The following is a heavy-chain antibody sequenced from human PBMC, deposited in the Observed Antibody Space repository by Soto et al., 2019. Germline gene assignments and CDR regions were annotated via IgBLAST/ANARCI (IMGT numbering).Heavy chain of an antibody. CDR1: GGTFSSYA. J-gene: IGHJ4*02. CDR3: ARGGGYYGSGNEWVVDY. Sequence: QVQLVQSGAEVKKPGSSMKVSCKASGGTFSSYAISWVRQAPGQGLEWMGGIIPIFGTANYAQKFQGRVTVTADESTITAYMELSSLRSEDTAVYYGARGGGYYGSGNEWVVDYWGQGTLVTVSS. CDR2: IIPIFGTA. D-gene: IGHD3-10*01. V-gene: IGHV1-69*01.